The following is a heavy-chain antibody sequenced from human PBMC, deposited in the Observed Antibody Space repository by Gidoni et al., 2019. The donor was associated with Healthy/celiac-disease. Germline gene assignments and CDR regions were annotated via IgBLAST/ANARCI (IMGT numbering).Heavy chain of an antibody. D-gene: IGHD3-10*01. CDR2: IYYSGST. CDR3: ARDLGLDGSGSRRGIYYYYGMDV. CDR1: GGSISSYY. J-gene: IGHJ6*02. V-gene: IGHV4-59*01. Sequence: QVQLQESGPGLVKPSETLSLTCTVSGGSISSYYWSWIRQPPGKGLEWIGYIYYSGSTNYNPSLKSRVTISVDTSKNQFSLKLSSVTAADTAVYYCARDLGLDGSGSRRGIYYYYGMDVWGQGTTVTVSS.